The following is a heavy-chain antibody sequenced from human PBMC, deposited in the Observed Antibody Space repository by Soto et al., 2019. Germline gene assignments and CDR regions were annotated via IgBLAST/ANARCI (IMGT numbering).Heavy chain of an antibody. D-gene: IGHD4-17*01. J-gene: IGHJ6*02. Sequence: SETLSLTCTVSGGSISSGDYYWSWIRQPPGKGLEWIGYIYYSGSTYYNPSLKSRVTISVDTSKNQFSLKLSSVTAADTAVYYCARDPSYGDYYYGMDVWGQGTTVTVSS. CDR2: IYYSGST. CDR1: GGSISSGDYY. CDR3: ARDPSYGDYYYGMDV. V-gene: IGHV4-30-4*01.